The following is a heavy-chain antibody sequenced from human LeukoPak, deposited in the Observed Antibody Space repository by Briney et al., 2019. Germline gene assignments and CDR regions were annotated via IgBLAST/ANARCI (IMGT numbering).Heavy chain of an antibody. V-gene: IGHV1-2*02. D-gene: IGHD5-18*01. Sequence: ASMKVSCKTSGYTFTGYFLHWVRQAPGQGLEWMGWINPNSGGTNYAQKFQDRVTMTRDTSISTAYMELSRLRSDDTAAYYCARDNFFGFSYSWHFDYWGLGTLVTVSS. J-gene: IGHJ4*02. CDR2: INPNSGGT. CDR1: GYTFTGYF. CDR3: ARDNFFGFSYSWHFDY.